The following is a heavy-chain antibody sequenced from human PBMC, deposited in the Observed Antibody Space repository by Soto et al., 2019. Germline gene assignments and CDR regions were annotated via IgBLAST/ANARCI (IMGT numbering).Heavy chain of an antibody. CDR3: ARCGPMTNFYSEYMDV. V-gene: IGHV4-59*08. CDR2: IYESGST. CDR1: GGSISNYY. Sequence: SETLSLTCTVSGGSISNYYWSWIRLPPGKGPEWIGYIYESGSTNYNPSLKSRVIISGDKSKNQFSLKLTSVTAADTAVYYCARCGPMTNFYSEYMDVWGKGTTVTSP. D-gene: IGHD4-17*01. J-gene: IGHJ6*03.